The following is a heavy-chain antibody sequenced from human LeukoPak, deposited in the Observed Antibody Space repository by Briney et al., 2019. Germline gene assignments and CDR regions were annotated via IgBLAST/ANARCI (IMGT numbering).Heavy chain of an antibody. V-gene: IGHV4-39*01. J-gene: IGHJ6*03. Sequence: SETLSLTCTVSGGSISSSSYYWGWIRQPPGKGLEWIGCIYVSGRTYSNPSLKRRVTISVDTSKNQFSLKLSSVTAADTAVYYCARHRSIVVVPAAYYYYYYMDVWGKGTTVTVSS. CDR3: ARHRSIVVVPAAYYYYYYMDV. D-gene: IGHD2-2*01. CDR2: IYVSGRT. CDR1: GGSISSSSYY.